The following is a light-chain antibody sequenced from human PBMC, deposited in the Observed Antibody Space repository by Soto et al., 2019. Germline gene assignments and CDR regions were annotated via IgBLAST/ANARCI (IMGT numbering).Light chain of an antibody. CDR3: QQYNHWPHT. V-gene: IGKV3-15*01. CDR1: QSVSSD. CDR2: GAS. J-gene: IGKJ2*01. Sequence: EIVMTQSPATLSVSPGERATLSCRASQSVSSDLAWYQQKPGQAPRLLVDGASTRATGMPARFSGSASGTEFTLTISSLQSEAFAVYYCQQYNHWPHTFGQGTKLEIK.